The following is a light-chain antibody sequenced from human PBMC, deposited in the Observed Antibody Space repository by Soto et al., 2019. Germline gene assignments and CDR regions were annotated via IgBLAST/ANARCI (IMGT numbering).Light chain of an antibody. CDR1: SSDVGGYDH. CDR2: DVR. Sequence: QSVLTQPASVSGSPGQSITISCTGTSSDVGGYDHVSWYQQHPGRAPKLMIFDVRNRPSGASNRFSGSKSGNTASLIISGLQTEDEADYYCGSYRSGSTAFVFGTGTKVTVL. CDR3: GSYRSGSTAFV. J-gene: IGLJ1*01. V-gene: IGLV2-14*03.